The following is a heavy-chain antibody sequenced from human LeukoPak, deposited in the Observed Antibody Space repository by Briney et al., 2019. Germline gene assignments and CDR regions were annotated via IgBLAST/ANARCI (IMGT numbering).Heavy chain of an antibody. D-gene: IGHD6-6*01. Sequence: GGSLRLSCAASGFTFSYYWMSWVRQAPGKGLEWVATIKQGGGENFCVDSVKGRFTISRDNANNSLYLQMNSLRAEDTAVCYCARAQFDVDSSSHFDYWGQGTLVTVSS. CDR2: IKQGGGEN. CDR1: GFTFSYYW. V-gene: IGHV3-7*01. J-gene: IGHJ4*02. CDR3: ARAQFDVDSSSHFDY.